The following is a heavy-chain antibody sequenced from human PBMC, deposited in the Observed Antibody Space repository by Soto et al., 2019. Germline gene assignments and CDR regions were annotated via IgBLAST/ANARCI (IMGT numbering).Heavy chain of an antibody. J-gene: IGHJ4*02. CDR1: GFTFSSYG. D-gene: IGHD1-26*01. CDR3: AKDRVWELLPVGYFDY. V-gene: IGHV3-30*18. Sequence: QVQLVESGGGVVQPGRSLRLSCAASGFTFSSYGMHWVRQAPGKGLEWVAGISYDGSNKYYADSVKGRFTISRDNSKNTLYLQMNSLRAEDTAVYYCAKDRVWELLPVGYFDYWGQGTLVTVST. CDR2: ISYDGSNK.